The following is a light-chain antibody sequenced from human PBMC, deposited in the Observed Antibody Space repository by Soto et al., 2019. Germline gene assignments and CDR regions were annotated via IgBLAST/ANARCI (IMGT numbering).Light chain of an antibody. CDR1: SSNIGAGYD. CDR2: GNS. Sequence: QSVLTQPPSVSGAPGQRVTISCTGSSSNIGAGYDVHWYQQLPGTAPKLLIYGNSNRPSVVPDRFSGSKSGTSASLAITGLQAEDEADYYCQSYDSSLSALYVFGTGTKVTVL. J-gene: IGLJ1*01. V-gene: IGLV1-40*01. CDR3: QSYDSSLSALYV.